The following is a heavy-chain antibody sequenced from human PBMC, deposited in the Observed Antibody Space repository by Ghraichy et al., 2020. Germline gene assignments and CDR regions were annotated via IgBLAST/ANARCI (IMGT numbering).Heavy chain of an antibody. Sequence: ASVKVSCKASGYTFTSYYFHWVRQAPGQGLEWMGIINPSGGSTSYAQKFQGRVTMTRDTSTSTVYMELSSLRYEDTAVYYCARDYYIWGSFRSERGFDYWGQGTLVTVSS. J-gene: IGHJ4*02. CDR3: ARDYYIWGSFRSERGFDY. D-gene: IGHD3-16*02. V-gene: IGHV1-46*01. CDR1: GYTFTSYY. CDR2: INPSGGST.